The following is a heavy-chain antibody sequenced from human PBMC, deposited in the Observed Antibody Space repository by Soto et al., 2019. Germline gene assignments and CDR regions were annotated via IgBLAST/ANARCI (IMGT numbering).Heavy chain of an antibody. D-gene: IGHD6-13*01. V-gene: IGHV4-30-2*01. CDR2: IYHSGST. Sequence: QLQLQESGSGLVKPSQTLSLTCAVSGGSISSGGYSWSWIRQPPGKGLEWIGYIYHSGSTYYNPSLKSRVTISVDRYKNQFSLKLSSVTAADTAVYYCAREGSSSWNYYYGMDVWGQGTTVTVSS. CDR3: AREGSSSWNYYYGMDV. CDR1: GGSISSGGYS. J-gene: IGHJ6*02.